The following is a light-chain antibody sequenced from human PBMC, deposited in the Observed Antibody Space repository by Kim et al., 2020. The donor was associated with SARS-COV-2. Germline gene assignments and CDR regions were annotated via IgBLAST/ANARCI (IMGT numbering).Light chain of an antibody. J-gene: IGLJ1*01. V-gene: IGLV2-23*02. CDR2: EVS. CDR3: CSYAGRITYV. Sequence: QSALTQPASVSGSPGQSITISCTGTSSDVGSYNLVSWYQQHPGKAPKLIIYEVSQRPSGVSDRFSGSKSGNTASLTVSGLQAEDEADYYCCSYAGRITYVFGTGTKVTVL. CDR1: SSDVGSYNL.